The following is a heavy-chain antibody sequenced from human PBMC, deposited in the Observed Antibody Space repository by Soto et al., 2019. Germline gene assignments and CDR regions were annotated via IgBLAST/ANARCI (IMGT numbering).Heavy chain of an antibody. CDR1: GYTFTSYG. D-gene: IGHD1-26*01. CDR3: ARDSRELVIYYYYGMDV. Sequence: ASVKVSCKASGYTFTSYGISWVRQAPGQGLEWMGWISAYNGNTNYAQKLQGRVTMTTDTSTSTAYMELRSLRSDDTAVYYCARDSRELVIYYYYGMDVWGQGTTVTVSS. CDR2: ISAYNGNT. V-gene: IGHV1-18*01. J-gene: IGHJ6*02.